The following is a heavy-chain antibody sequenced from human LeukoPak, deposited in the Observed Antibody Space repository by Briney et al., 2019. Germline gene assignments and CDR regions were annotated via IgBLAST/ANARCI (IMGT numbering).Heavy chain of an antibody. D-gene: IGHD6-19*01. Sequence: SVKVSCKASGGTFSSYAISWVRQAPGQGLEWMGGVIPIFGTANYAQKFQGRVTITTDESTSTAYMELSSLRSEDTAVYYCATDLVAVAGTGGFDPWGQGTLVTVSS. J-gene: IGHJ5*02. V-gene: IGHV1-69*05. CDR1: GGTFSSYA. CDR3: ATDLVAVAGTGGFDP. CDR2: VIPIFGTA.